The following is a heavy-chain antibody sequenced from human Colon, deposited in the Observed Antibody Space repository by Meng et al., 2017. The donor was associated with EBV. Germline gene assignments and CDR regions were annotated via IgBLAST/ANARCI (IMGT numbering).Heavy chain of an antibody. CDR1: CTSMSTSNW. D-gene: IGHD2-8*02. J-gene: IGHJ5*02. Sequence: LQESGVGLVTLSGTLSLTSAVSCTSMSTSNWWSWIRPSPGEGLEWIGAIYHNGQTNYNPSLKSRVSMSVDESKNEFSLNLKSVTAADTAVYYCARDGGVTHIPWGQGVLVTVSS. CDR3: ARDGGVTHIP. V-gene: IGHV4-4*02. CDR2: IYHNGQT.